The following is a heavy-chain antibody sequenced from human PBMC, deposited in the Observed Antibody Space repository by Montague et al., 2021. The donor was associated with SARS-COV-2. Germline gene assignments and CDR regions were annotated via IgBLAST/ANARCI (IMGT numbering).Heavy chain of an antibody. CDR1: GFTFSSYA. Sequence: SLRLSCAASGFTFSSYAMSWVRQAPGKGLEWVSAISGSGGSTYYADSVKGRFTISRDNSKNTLYLQMNSLRAEDTAVYYCAGTLLWFGELLYYYGMDVWGQGTTATVSS. CDR2: ISGSGGST. D-gene: IGHD3-10*01. V-gene: IGHV3-23*01. CDR3: AGTLLWFGELLYYYGMDV. J-gene: IGHJ6*02.